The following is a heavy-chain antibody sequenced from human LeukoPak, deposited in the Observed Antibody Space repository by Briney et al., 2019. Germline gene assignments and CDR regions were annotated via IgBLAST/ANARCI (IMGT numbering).Heavy chain of an antibody. CDR3: ASQYSRSSYFDY. Sequence: GGSLRLSCAASGFTFSSYAMSWVRQAPGKGLEWVSAISGSGGSTYYADSVKGRFTISRDNSKNTLYLQMNSLRAEDTAVYYCASQYSRSSYFDYWGQGTLVTVSS. J-gene: IGHJ4*02. V-gene: IGHV3-23*01. CDR1: GFTFSSYA. D-gene: IGHD6-6*01. CDR2: ISGSGGST.